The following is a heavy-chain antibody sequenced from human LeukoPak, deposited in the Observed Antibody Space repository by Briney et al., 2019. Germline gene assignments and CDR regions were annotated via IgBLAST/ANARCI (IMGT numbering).Heavy chain of an antibody. Sequence: GESLKISCKGSGYSFSSYWIAWVRQMPGKGLEWMGIIYPVDSDTRYSPSFQGQVTISADKSISTAYLQWSSLKASDTAMYYCARQDGYAMYYFDSWGQGTRVTVSS. D-gene: IGHD5-18*01. CDR3: ARQDGYAMYYFDS. CDR1: GYSFSSYW. CDR2: IYPVDSDT. J-gene: IGHJ4*02. V-gene: IGHV5-51*01.